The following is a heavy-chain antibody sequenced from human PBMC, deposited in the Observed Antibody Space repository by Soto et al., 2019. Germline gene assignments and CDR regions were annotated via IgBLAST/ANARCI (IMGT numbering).Heavy chain of an antibody. CDR2: ISYDGSNQ. CDR1: GFTFNIYG. Sequence: LRLSCAASGFTFNIYGMHWVRQAPDKGLEWVALISYDGSNQYYADSVKGRFTISRDNSKNTLFLQMNSLRADDTAVYYCAKDQASGQGSFDSWGQGXLVTVHS. J-gene: IGHJ4*02. CDR3: AKDQASGQGSFDS. V-gene: IGHV3-30*18.